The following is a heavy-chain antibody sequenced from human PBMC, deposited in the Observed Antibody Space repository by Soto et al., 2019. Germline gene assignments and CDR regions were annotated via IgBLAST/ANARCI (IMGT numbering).Heavy chain of an antibody. CDR3: ASDPLAASRY. J-gene: IGHJ4*02. CDR1: GGSFSGYY. V-gene: IGHV4-34*01. CDR2: INHSGST. D-gene: IGHD2-15*01. Sequence: TLSLTCAVYGGSFSGYYWSWIRQPPGKGLEWIGEINHSGSTNYNPSLKSRVTISVDTSKNQFSLKLSSVTAADTAVYYCASDPLAASRYWGQGTLVTVSS.